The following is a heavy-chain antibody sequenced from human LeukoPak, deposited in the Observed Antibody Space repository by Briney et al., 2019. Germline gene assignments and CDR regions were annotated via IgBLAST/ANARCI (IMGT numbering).Heavy chain of an antibody. CDR2: IRYDGSNK. V-gene: IGHV3-30*02. CDR3: ARGGDFYDSSGVYYFDY. Sequence: GGSLRLSCAASGFTFSSYGMHWVRQAPGKRLEWVAFIRYDGSNKYYADSVKGRFTISRDNSKNTLYLQMNSLRPEDTAVYYCARGGDFYDSSGVYYFDYWGQGTLVTVSP. D-gene: IGHD3-22*01. CDR1: GFTFSSYG. J-gene: IGHJ4*02.